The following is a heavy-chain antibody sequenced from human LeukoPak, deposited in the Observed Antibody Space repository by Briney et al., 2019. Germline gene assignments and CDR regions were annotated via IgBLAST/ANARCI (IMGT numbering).Heavy chain of an antibody. J-gene: IGHJ5*02. CDR2: INHSGST. D-gene: IGHD6-19*01. Sequence: PETLSLTCAVYGGSFSGYYWSWIRQPPGKGLEWIGEINHSGSTNYNPSLKSRVTISVDTSKNQLSLELSSVTAADTAVYYCARERYSSGPTLFDPWGQGTLVTVSS. CDR1: GGSFSGYY. CDR3: ARERYSSGPTLFDP. V-gene: IGHV4-34*01.